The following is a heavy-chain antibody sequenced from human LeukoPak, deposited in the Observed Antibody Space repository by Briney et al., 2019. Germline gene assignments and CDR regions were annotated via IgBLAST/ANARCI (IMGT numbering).Heavy chain of an antibody. Sequence: SETLSLTCTASGGSISRCSYYWGWIRQPPGKGLEWIGSIYYSGSTYYNPSLKSRVTISVDTSKTQFSLQLSSETAADTAVYCCARDLRIAAAGYFDYWGQGALVTVSS. V-gene: IGHV4-39*07. CDR1: GGSISRCSYY. CDR2: IYYSGST. CDR3: ARDLRIAAAGYFDY. D-gene: IGHD6-13*01. J-gene: IGHJ4*02.